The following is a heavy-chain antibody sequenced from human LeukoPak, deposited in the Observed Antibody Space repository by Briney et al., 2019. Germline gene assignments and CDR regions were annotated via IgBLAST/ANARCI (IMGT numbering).Heavy chain of an antibody. D-gene: IGHD6-6*01. CDR1: GFTFDDYA. J-gene: IGHJ4*02. V-gene: IGHV3-9*01. CDR2: ISWNSGHK. Sequence: GGSLRLSCAASGFTFDDYAMHWVRQAPGKGLEWVSGISWNSGHKGYADSVKGRFTISRDNAKNTLYLQMNSLRAEDTAVYYCARGLSGYASSLGYWGQGTLVTVSA. CDR3: ARGLSGYASSLGY.